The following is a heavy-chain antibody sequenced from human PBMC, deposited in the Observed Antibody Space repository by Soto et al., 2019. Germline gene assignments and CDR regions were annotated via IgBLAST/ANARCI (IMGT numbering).Heavy chain of an antibody. V-gene: IGHV3-48*02. CDR1: GFTFSSYS. CDR3: ARDSGEILPNRLLYCSGGSCLTGGMDV. Sequence: GGSLRLSCVASGFTFSSYSMNWVRQAPGKGLEWVSYISSSSSTIYYADSVKGRFTISRDNAKNSLYLQMNSLRDEDTAVYYCARDSGEILPNRLLYCSGGSCLTGGMDVWGQGTTVTVSS. CDR2: ISSSSSTI. J-gene: IGHJ6*02. D-gene: IGHD2-15*01.